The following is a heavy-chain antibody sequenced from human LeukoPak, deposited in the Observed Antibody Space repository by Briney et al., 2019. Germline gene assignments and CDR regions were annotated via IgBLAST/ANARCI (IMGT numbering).Heavy chain of an antibody. V-gene: IGHV4-4*07. CDR2: IYTSGST. CDR3: ARGGYSSSWYYFDY. Sequence: PSETLPLTCTVSGGSISSYYWSWIRQPAGKGLEWIGRIYTSGSTNYNPSLRSRVTMSVDTSKNQFSLKLSSVTAADTAVYYCARGGYSSSWYYFDYWGQGTLVTVSS. CDR1: GGSISSYY. J-gene: IGHJ4*02. D-gene: IGHD6-13*01.